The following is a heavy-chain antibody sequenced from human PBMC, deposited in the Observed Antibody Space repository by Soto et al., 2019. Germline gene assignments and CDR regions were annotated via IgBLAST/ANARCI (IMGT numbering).Heavy chain of an antibody. D-gene: IGHD2-15*01. V-gene: IGHV4-34*01. CDR1: GGSFRGYY. CDR3: ARPYIAATHWFDP. J-gene: IGHJ5*02. CDR2: INPSGGT. Sequence: PSETLSLTCAVYGGSFRGYYWTWIRQPPGKGLQWIGEINPSGGTNCNPSLKSRVTISVDTSKSQFSLKLSSVTAADTAVYYCARPYIAATHWFDPWGQGTLVTVS.